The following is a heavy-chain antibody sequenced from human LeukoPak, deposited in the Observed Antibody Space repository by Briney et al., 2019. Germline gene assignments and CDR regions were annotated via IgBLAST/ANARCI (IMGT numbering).Heavy chain of an antibody. V-gene: IGHV4-59*08. J-gene: IGHJ4*02. CDR2: IYYTGST. Sequence: SETLSLTCTVSDGSIRNYYWSWIRQPPGKGLEWIGYIYYTGSTNYNPSLESRVTISVDTSKNQFSLKLSSMTAADTAVYYCAKGIAVAGKGYFDYWGQGTLVTVSS. CDR3: AKGIAVAGKGYFDY. D-gene: IGHD6-19*01. CDR1: DGSIRNYY.